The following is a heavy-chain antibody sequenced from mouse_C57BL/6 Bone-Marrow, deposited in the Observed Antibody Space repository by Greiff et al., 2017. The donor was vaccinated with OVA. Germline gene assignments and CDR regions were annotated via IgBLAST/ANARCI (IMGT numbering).Heavy chain of an antibody. CDR3: AKHEDGYYASYFDY. V-gene: IGHV1-82*01. CDR2: IYPGDGDT. CDR1: GYAFSSSW. J-gene: IGHJ2*01. Sequence: VKLQASGPELVKPGASVKISCKASGYAFSSSWMNWVKQRPGKGLEWIGRIYPGDGDTNYNGKFKGKATLTADKSSSTAYMQLSSLTSEDSAVYFGAKHEDGYYASYFDYWGQGTTLTVSS. D-gene: IGHD2-3*01.